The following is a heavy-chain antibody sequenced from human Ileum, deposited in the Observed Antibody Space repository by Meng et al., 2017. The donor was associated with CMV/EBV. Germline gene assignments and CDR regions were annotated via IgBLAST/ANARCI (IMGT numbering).Heavy chain of an antibody. CDR1: GGSFRDYF. V-gene: IGHV4-34*02. CDR2: IHHTGST. J-gene: IGHJ5*01. CDR3: AKLCSGSPCNWLNS. Sequence: QVQVQQWGAGLLKPSETLSLTCAVYGGSFRDYFWSWIRQPPGKGLEWIGEIHHTGSTKYNPSLKSRVTISVDVSKNDFSLKLNSVTASDTAVYYCAKLCSGSPCNWLNSWGLGTLVTVSS. D-gene: IGHD1-26*01.